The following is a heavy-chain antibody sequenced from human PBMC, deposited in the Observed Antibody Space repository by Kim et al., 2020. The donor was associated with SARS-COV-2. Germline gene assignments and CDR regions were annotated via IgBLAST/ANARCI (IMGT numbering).Heavy chain of an antibody. Sequence: SETLSLTCTVSGGSISSGGYYWSWIRQHPGKGLEWIGYIYYSGSTYYNPSLKSRVTISVDTSKNQFSLKLSSVTAADTAVYYCARDLWGPLRYFDWPEGAWFDPWGQGTLVTVSS. CDR3: ARDLWGPLRYFDWPEGAWFDP. D-gene: IGHD3-9*01. J-gene: IGHJ5*02. CDR1: GGSISSGGYY. V-gene: IGHV4-31*03. CDR2: IYYSGST.